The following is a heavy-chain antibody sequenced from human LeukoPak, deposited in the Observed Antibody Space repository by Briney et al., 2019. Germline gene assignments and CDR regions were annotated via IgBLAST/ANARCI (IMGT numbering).Heavy chain of an antibody. D-gene: IGHD2-15*01. CDR1: GGSVSSGSYY. Sequence: SETLSLTCTVSGGSVSSGSYYWSWIRQPPGKGLEWIGYIYYSGSTNYNPSLKSRVTISVDTSKNQCSLKLSSVTAADTAVYYCARGYCSGGSCSPFDYWGQGTLVTVSS. CDR3: ARGYCSGGSCSPFDY. CDR2: IYYSGST. V-gene: IGHV4-61*01. J-gene: IGHJ4*02.